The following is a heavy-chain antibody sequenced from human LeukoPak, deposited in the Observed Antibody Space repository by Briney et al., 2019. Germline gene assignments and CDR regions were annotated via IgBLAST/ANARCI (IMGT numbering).Heavy chain of an antibody. CDR2: ISSSSSYI. CDR3: ARDRGFRIAARPTEFDY. CDR1: GFTFSSYS. Sequence: PGGSLRLSCAAPGFTFSSYSMNWVRQAPGKGLEWVSSISSSSSYIYYADSVKGRFTISRDNAKNSLYLQMNSLRAEDTAVYYCARDRGFRIAARPTEFDYWGQGTLVTVSS. D-gene: IGHD6-6*01. V-gene: IGHV3-21*01. J-gene: IGHJ4*02.